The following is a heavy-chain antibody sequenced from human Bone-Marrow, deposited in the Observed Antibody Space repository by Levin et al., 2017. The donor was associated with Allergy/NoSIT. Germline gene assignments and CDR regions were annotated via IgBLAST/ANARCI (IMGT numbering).Heavy chain of an antibody. Sequence: SGPTLVKPPETLSLTCSFSGFSLTTRGVGVAWIRQPPGKALEWIAVIYWDDDKRYRPSLNGRLSIPKDTSRNQVVLPMTNMDPVDTATYFCAHVVITYGGVIGDEAFDVWGPGTLVSVSS. J-gene: IGHJ3*01. CDR1: GFSLTTRGVG. D-gene: IGHD3-16*02. CDR3: AHVVITYGGVIGDEAFDV. CDR2: IYWDDDK. V-gene: IGHV2-5*02.